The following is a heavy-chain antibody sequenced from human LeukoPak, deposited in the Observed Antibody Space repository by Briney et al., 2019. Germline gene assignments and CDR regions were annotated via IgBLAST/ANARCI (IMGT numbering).Heavy chain of an antibody. D-gene: IGHD3-22*01. CDR1: GGSFSGYY. J-gene: IGHJ6*02. CDR3: ARERMIVVVTAPYYYYYGMDV. Sequence: SETLSLTCAVYGGSFSGYYWSWIRQPLGKGLEWIGEINHSGSTNYNPSLKSRVTISVDTSKNQFSLKLSSVTAADTAVYYCARERMIVVVTAPYYYYYGMDVWGQGTTVTVSS. V-gene: IGHV4-34*01. CDR2: INHSGST.